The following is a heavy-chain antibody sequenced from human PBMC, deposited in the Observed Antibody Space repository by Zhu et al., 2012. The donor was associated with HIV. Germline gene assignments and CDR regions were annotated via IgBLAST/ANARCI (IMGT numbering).Heavy chain of an antibody. J-gene: IGHJ6*03. D-gene: IGHD3-10*01. V-gene: IGHV4-4*02. CDR3: ARVEDSWFRGQYYFYYYMDV. CDR1: GGSISSSNW. Sequence: QVQLQESGPGLVKPSGTLSLTCAVSGGSISSSNWWSWVRQPPEKGLEWIGEIYRSGSTNYNPSLKSRVTISVDKSKNQFSLKVTSVTAADTAVYYCARVEDSWFRGQYYFYYYMDVWGKGTTVTVSS. CDR2: IYRSGST.